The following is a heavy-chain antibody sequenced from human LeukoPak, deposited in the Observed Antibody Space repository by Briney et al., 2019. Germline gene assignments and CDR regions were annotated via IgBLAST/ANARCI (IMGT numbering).Heavy chain of an antibody. Sequence: EASVKVSCKASGYTFTDYYMHWVQQAPGKGLEWMGLVDPEDGETIYAEKSQGRVTITADTSTGTAYMELSSLRSEDTAVYYCDLMVRGNMDVWGKGTTVTVPS. CDR1: GYTFTDYY. J-gene: IGHJ6*03. CDR3: DLMVRGNMDV. CDR2: VDPEDGET. D-gene: IGHD3-10*01. V-gene: IGHV1-69-2*01.